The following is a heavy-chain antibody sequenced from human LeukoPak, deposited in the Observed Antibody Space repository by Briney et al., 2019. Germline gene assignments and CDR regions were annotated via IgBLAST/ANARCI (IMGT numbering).Heavy chain of an antibody. V-gene: IGHV3-11*01. J-gene: IGHJ2*01. Sequence: GGSLRLSCAASGFTFSDYYMSWIRQAPGKGLEWVSYISSSGSTIYYADSVKGRFTISRDNAKNSLFLHMNRLRVEDTALYYCARDRVVVATTTPAYWYFDIWGRGTLVTVSS. CDR2: ISSSGSTI. D-gene: IGHD2-15*01. CDR3: ARDRVVVATTTPAYWYFDI. CDR1: GFTFSDYY.